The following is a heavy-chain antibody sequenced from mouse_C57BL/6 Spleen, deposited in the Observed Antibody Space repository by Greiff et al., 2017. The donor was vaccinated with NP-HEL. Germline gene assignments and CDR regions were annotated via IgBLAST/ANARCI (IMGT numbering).Heavy chain of an antibody. Sequence: QVQLKESGAELARPGASVKMSCKASGYTFTSYTMHWVKQRPGQGLEWIGYINPSSGYTKYNQKFKDKATLTADKSSSTAYMQLSSLTSEDSAVYYCARSYGNYFDYWGQGTTLTVSS. J-gene: IGHJ2*01. CDR1: GYTFTSYT. CDR2: INPSSGYT. V-gene: IGHV1-4*01. D-gene: IGHD2-1*01. CDR3: ARSYGNYFDY.